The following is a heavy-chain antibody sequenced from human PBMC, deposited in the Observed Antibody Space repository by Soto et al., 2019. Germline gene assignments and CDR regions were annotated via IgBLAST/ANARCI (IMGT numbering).Heavy chain of an antibody. J-gene: IGHJ5*02. Sequence: VKVSCKASGYTFTNNDVSWVRQATGQGLEWMGWMNPGSGDTGYAQKFQGRVTMTRDISIATAYMELNSLTSEDTAIYYCARMESFGSLNWFDPWGQGTLVTVSS. CDR2: MNPGSGDT. CDR3: ARMESFGSLNWFDP. V-gene: IGHV1-8*02. CDR1: GYTFTNND. D-gene: IGHD5-18*01.